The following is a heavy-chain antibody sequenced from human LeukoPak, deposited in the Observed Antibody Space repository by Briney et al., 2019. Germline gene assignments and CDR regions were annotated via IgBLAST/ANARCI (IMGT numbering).Heavy chain of an antibody. D-gene: IGHD2/OR15-2a*01. CDR2: IKADGSGT. CDR1: GFNIGPYA. Sequence: QSGGSLRLSCAASGFNIGPYAMYWVRQGLGRGLEWVSVIKADGSGTFYSDSVRGRFTTSRDNSKNSLYLQMSSLTSDDTALYYCATWAFYHNLDVWGQGTTVAVSS. V-gene: IGHV3-43*02. J-gene: IGHJ6*02. CDR3: ATWAFYHNLDV.